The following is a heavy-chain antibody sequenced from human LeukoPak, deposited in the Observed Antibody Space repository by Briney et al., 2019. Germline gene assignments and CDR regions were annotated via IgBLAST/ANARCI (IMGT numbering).Heavy chain of an antibody. CDR3: ARGSGWSVGYFDY. CDR1: GGSISSGDYY. D-gene: IGHD6-19*01. Sequence: SETLSLTCTVSGGSISSGDYYWSWIRQPPGKGLEWIGYIYYSGSTYYNPSLKSRVTISVDTSKNQFSLKLSSVTAADTAVYYCARGSGWSVGYFDYWGQGTLVTVSS. CDR2: IYYSGST. V-gene: IGHV4-30-4*01. J-gene: IGHJ4*02.